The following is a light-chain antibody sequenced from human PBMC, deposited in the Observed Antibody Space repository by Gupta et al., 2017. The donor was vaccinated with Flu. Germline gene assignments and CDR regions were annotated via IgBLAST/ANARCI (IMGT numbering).Light chain of an antibody. CDR3: QSYDSSFWV. CDR1: SGSIASNY. Sequence: NFMLTQPHSVSESPGKTVTISCTRSSGSIASNYVQWYQQRPCSSPTTVIYEDNQRPSGVPDRFSGSIDSSSNSASLTISGLKTEDEADYYCQSYDSSFWVFGGGTKLTVL. CDR2: EDN. J-gene: IGLJ3*02. V-gene: IGLV6-57*01.